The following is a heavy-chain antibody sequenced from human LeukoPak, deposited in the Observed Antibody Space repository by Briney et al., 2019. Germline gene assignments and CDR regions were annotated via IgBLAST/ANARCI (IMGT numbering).Heavy chain of an antibody. V-gene: IGHV4-31*03. D-gene: IGHD4-17*01. Sequence: SETLSLTCTVSGGSISSGGYYWSWIRQHPGKGLEWIGYIYYSGSTYYNPSLKSRVTISVDTSKNQFSLKLSSVTAADTAAYYCARALSFDYGDYGTFDYWGQGTLVTVSS. J-gene: IGHJ4*02. CDR3: ARALSFDYGDYGTFDY. CDR2: IYYSGST. CDR1: GGSISSGGYY.